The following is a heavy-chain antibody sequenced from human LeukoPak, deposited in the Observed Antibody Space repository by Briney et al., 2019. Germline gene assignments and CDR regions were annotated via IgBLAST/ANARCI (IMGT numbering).Heavy chain of an antibody. CDR1: GFTFSSYG. Sequence: GGSLRLSCAASGFTFSSYGMSWVRQAPGKGLEWVSAISGSGGSTYYADSVKGRFTISRDNSKNTLYLQMNSLRAEDTAVYYCARDRPPEHGGATVGAFDIWGQGTMVTVSS. CDR3: ARDRPPEHGGATVGAFDI. CDR2: ISGSGGST. V-gene: IGHV3-23*01. J-gene: IGHJ3*02. D-gene: IGHD1-26*01.